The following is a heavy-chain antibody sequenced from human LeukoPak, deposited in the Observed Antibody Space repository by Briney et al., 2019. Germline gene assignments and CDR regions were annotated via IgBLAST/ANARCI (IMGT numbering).Heavy chain of an antibody. CDR3: ARTTVTTYFDY. D-gene: IGHD4-17*01. CDR2: IYYSGST. J-gene: IGHJ4*02. V-gene: IGHV4-30-4*01. CDR1: GGSISSGDYY. Sequence: PSETLSLTCTVSGGSISSGDYYWSWIRQPPGKGLEWIGYIYYSGSTYYNPSLKSRVTISVDTSKNQFSLKLSSVTAADTAVYYCARTTVTTYFDYWGQGTLVTVSS.